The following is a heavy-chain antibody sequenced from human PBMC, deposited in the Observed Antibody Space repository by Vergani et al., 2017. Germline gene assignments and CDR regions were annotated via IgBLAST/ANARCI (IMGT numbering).Heavy chain of an antibody. V-gene: IGHV3-33*01. J-gene: IGHJ4*02. CDR1: GFTFSSYG. Sequence: QVQLVESGGGVVQPGRSLRLSCAASGFTFSSYGMLWVRQAPGKGLEWVAVIWYDGSNKYYADSVKGRFTISRDNSKNTLYLQMNSLRAEDTAVYYCARDNYGTVSFLDYGGQGTLVTVSS. D-gene: IGHD3-10*01. CDR3: ARDNYGTVSFLDY. CDR2: IWYDGSNK.